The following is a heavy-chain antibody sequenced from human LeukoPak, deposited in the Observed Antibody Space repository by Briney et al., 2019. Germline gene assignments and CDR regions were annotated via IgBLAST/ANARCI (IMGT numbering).Heavy chain of an antibody. CDR3: ARDLRIISVDY. CDR1: GFTFSTYE. CDR2: SSGSGSVV. J-gene: IGHJ4*02. D-gene: IGHD3-10*01. V-gene: IGHV3-48*03. Sequence: PGGSLRLSCAASGFTFSTYEMNWVRKAPGKGLEWVSYSSGSGSVVYYADAVKGRFTISRDNAKNSLFLQMNSLRVEDTAVYYCARDLRIISVDYWGQGTLVTVPS.